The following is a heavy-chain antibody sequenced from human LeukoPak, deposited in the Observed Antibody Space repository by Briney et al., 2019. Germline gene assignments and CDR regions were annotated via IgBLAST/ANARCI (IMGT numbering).Heavy chain of an antibody. CDR3: ARHFPAMVRGVITPPFNYYGMDV. CDR1: GYSFTSYW. Sequence: GESLKISCKGSGYSFTSYWISWVRQMPGKGLEWMGIIYPGYSDARYSPSFQGQVTISADKSIGTAYLQWSSLKASDTAMYYCARHFPAMVRGVITPPFNYYGMDVWGQGTTVTVSS. V-gene: IGHV5-51*01. D-gene: IGHD3-10*01. J-gene: IGHJ6*02. CDR2: IYPGYSDA.